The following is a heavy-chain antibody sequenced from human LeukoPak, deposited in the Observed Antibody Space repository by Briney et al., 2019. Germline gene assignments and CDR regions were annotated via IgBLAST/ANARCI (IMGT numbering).Heavy chain of an antibody. J-gene: IGHJ4*02. CDR1: GFTFSSYA. V-gene: IGHV3-23*01. Sequence: GGSLRLSCAASGFTFSSYAMSWVRQAPGKGLEWVSSITSSGAATYYADSVKGRFTISRDNSDNTLYLQMNSLRAEDAAVYYCAKDRPNYYGSNGHYYKLNGDCWGQGTLVTVSS. D-gene: IGHD3-22*01. CDR3: AKDRPNYYGSNGHYYKLNGDC. CDR2: ITSSGAAT.